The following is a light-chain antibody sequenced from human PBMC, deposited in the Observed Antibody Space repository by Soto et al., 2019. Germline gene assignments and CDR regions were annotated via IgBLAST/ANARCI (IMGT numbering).Light chain of an antibody. V-gene: IGKV1-5*01. Sequence: DIQMTQSPSALSASVGDRVTITCRASQNISSGLAWYQQKPGKAPKSLIYDASSLESGVPSRLSGSGSGTEFTLTISNLQHDDSATYYCQHYKSFSPWTFGQGTKVEIK. CDR3: QHYKSFSPWT. CDR1: QNISSG. CDR2: DAS. J-gene: IGKJ1*01.